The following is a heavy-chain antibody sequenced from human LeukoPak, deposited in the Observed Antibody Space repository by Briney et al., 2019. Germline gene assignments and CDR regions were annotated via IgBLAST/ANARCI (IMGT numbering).Heavy chain of an antibody. Sequence: GGSLRLSCTASGFTFSGYEMTWVRQAPGKGLEWMSYISVNGGAMHYADSVRGRFTTSRDDAKNSLYLHMNSLRVEDTAIYYCARKTDRLGAVGRDRYSDLWGRGTLITVSS. J-gene: IGHJ2*01. CDR2: ISVNGGAM. V-gene: IGHV3-48*03. CDR1: GFTFSGYE. D-gene: IGHD6-13*01. CDR3: ARKTDRLGAVGRDRYSDL.